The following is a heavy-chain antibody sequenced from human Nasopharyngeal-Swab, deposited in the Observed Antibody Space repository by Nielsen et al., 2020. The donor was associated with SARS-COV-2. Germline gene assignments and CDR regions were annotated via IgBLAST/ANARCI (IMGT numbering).Heavy chain of an antibody. V-gene: IGHV4-38-2*01. CDR1: GYSISSGYY. D-gene: IGHD6-13*01. Sequence: SETLSLTCAVSGYSISSGYYWGWIRQPPGKGLEWIGSIYHSGSTYYNPSLKSRVTISVDTSKNQFSLKLSSVTAADMAVYYCARPGQQLVLEYFQHWGQGTLVTVSS. CDR2: IYHSGST. J-gene: IGHJ1*01. CDR3: ARPGQQLVLEYFQH.